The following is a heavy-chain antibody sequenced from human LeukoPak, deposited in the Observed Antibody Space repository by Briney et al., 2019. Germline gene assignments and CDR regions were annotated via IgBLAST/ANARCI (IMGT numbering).Heavy chain of an antibody. V-gene: IGHV3-7*01. J-gene: IGHJ4*02. CDR2: IKQDGSEK. D-gene: IGHD6-13*01. CDR1: GFTFSSYW. CDR3: AKGGSSWYYYFDY. Sequence: GGSLRLSCAASGFTFSSYWMSWVRQAPGKGLEWVANIKQDGSEKYYVDSVKGRFTISRDNAKNSLYLQMNSLRAEDTAVYYCAKGGSSWYYYFDYWGQGTLVTVSS.